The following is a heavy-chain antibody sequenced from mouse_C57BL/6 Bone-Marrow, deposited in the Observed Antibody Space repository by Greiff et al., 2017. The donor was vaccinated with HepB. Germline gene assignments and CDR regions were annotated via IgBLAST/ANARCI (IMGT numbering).Heavy chain of an antibody. CDR2: INYDGSST. Sequence: EVHLVESEGGLVQPGSSMKLSCTASGFTFSDYYMAWVRQVPEKGLEWVANINYDGSSTYYLDSLKSRFIISRDNAKNILYLQMSSLKSEDTATYYCARDLGYYGSSRWYFDVWGTGTTVTVSS. CDR1: GFTFSDYY. CDR3: ARDLGYYGSSRWYFDV. D-gene: IGHD1-1*01. J-gene: IGHJ1*03. V-gene: IGHV5-16*01.